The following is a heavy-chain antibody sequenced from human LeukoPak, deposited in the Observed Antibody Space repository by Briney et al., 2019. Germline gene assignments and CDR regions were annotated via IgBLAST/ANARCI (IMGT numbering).Heavy chain of an antibody. Sequence: GGSLRLSCAASGFTFDDYAMHWVRHAPGKGLEWVSGISWNSGSIGYADSVKGRFTISRDNSKNTLYLQMNSLKTEDTAVYYCTTPYSSSSEGWYYYYYMDVWGKGTTVTVSS. J-gene: IGHJ6*03. CDR2: ISWNSGSI. CDR3: TTPYSSSSEGWYYYYYMDV. CDR1: GFTFDDYA. V-gene: IGHV3-9*01. D-gene: IGHD6-6*01.